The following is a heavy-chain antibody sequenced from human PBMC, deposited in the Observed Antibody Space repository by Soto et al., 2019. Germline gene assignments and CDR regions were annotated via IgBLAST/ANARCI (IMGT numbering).Heavy chain of an antibody. Sequence: SETLSLTCAVYGGSFSGYYWSWIRQPPWKGLEWIGEINHSGSTNYNPSLKSRVTISVDTSKNQFSLKLSSVTAADTAVYYCARNFGRRYYYYGMDVWGQGTTVTVSS. J-gene: IGHJ6*02. CDR3: ARNFGRRYYYYGMDV. V-gene: IGHV4-34*01. CDR1: GGSFSGYY. CDR2: INHSGST. D-gene: IGHD3-16*01.